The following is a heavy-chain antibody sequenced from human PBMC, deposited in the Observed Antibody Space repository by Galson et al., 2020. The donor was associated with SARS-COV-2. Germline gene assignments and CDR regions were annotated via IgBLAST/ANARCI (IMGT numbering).Heavy chain of an antibody. CDR2: IYTSGST. CDR3: ARDQVVVAATDNWLGP. J-gene: IGHJ5*02. CDR1: GGSISSGIYY. Sequence: SETLSLTCTVSGGSISSGIYYWSWIRQPAGTGLEWIGRIYTSGSTNYNPSLKSRVTISVDTSKNQFSLKLSSVTAADTAVYYCARDQVVVAATDNWLGPWGQGTLVTVSS. V-gene: IGHV4-61*02. D-gene: IGHD2-15*01.